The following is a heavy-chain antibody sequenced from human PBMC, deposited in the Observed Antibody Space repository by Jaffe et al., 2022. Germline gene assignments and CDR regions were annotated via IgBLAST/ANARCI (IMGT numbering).Heavy chain of an antibody. CDR1: GFTFSSYG. CDR2: IRYDGSNK. V-gene: IGHV3-30*02. CDR3: AKGAGVPRNRGNAFDI. Sequence: QVQLVESGGGVVQPGGSLRLSCAASGFTFSSYGMHWVRQAPGKGLEWVAFIRYDGSNKYYADSVKGRFTISRDNSKNTLYLQMNSLRAEDTAVYYCAKGAGVPRNRGNAFDIWGQGTMVTVSS. J-gene: IGHJ3*02. D-gene: IGHD3-16*01.